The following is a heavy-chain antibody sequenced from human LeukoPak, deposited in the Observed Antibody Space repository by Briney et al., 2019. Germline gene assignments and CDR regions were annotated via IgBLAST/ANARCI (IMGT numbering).Heavy chain of an antibody. V-gene: IGHV4-39*01. CDR3: ARHRDITIFGVDYFDY. CDR1: GGSISSSSYY. Sequence: SEALSLTCTVSGGSISSSSYYWGWIRRPPGKGLEWIGSIYYSGSTYYNPSLKSRVTISVDTSKNQFSLKLSSVTAADTAVYYCARHRDITIFGVDYFDYWGQGTLVTVSS. D-gene: IGHD3-3*01. CDR2: IYYSGST. J-gene: IGHJ4*02.